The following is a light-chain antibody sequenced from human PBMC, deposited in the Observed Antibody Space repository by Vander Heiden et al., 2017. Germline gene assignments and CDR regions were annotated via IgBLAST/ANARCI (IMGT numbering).Light chain of an antibody. Sequence: QSPLTHPRAVSGSPGQSVTISCTGTSSDVGGYNYVSWYQQHPGKAPKLMIYDVSKRPSGVPDRFSGSKSGNTASLTISGLQAEDEADYYCCSYAGSYTYVFGGGTKLTVL. CDR1: SSDVGGYNY. J-gene: IGLJ2*01. V-gene: IGLV2-11*01. CDR3: CSYAGSYTYV. CDR2: DVS.